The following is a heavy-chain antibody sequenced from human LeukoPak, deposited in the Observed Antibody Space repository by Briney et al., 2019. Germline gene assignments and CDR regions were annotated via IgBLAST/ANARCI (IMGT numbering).Heavy chain of an antibody. CDR1: GFTFSSYS. Sequence: TGGSLRLSYAASGFTFSSYSMNWVRQAPGKGLEWVSSISGSSSYIYYADSVKGRFTISRDNAKNSLYLQMNSLRAEDTAVYYCARDEGYCSGGSCYYYYYYYMDVWGKGTTVTVSS. V-gene: IGHV3-21*01. D-gene: IGHD2-15*01. CDR3: ARDEGYCSGGSCYYYYYYYMDV. CDR2: ISGSSSYI. J-gene: IGHJ6*03.